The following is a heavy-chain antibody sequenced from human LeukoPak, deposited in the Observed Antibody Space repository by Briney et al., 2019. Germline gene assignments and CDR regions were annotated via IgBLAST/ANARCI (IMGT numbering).Heavy chain of an antibody. Sequence: EASVKVSCKASGGTFSSYAISWVRQAPGQGLEWMGRIIPIFGTANYAQKFQGRVTITTDESTSTAYMEPSSLRSEDTAVYYCARVSGSYLRLWGQGTLVTVSS. CDR1: GGTFSSYA. J-gene: IGHJ4*02. CDR3: ARVSGSYLRL. V-gene: IGHV1-69*05. CDR2: IIPIFGTA. D-gene: IGHD1-26*01.